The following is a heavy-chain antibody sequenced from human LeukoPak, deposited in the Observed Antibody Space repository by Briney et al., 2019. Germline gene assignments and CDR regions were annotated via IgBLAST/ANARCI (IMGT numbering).Heavy chain of an antibody. V-gene: IGHV3-23*01. D-gene: IGHD3-3*01. J-gene: IGHJ4*02. CDR2: ISGSGGST. CDR3: AKDPGDYDFWSGYSTHYYFDY. Sequence: GGSLRLSCAASGFTFSSYAMSWVRQAPGKGLEWVSAISGSGGSTYYADSVKGRFTISRDNSKNTLYLQMNSLRAEDTAVYYCAKDPGDYDFWSGYSTHYYFDYWGQGTLVTVSS. CDR1: GFTFSSYA.